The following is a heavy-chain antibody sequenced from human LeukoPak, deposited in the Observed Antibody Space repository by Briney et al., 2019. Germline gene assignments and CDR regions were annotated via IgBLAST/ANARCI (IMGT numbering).Heavy chain of an antibody. CDR1: GYTLTELS. V-gene: IGHV1-24*01. J-gene: IGHJ4*02. CDR3: ARDEGDGYNFGY. Sequence: ASVKVSCKVSGYTLTELSMHWVRQAPGKGLEWMGGFDPEDGETIYAQKFQGRVTITADESTSTAYMELSSLRSEDTAVYYCARDEGDGYNFGYWGQGTLVTVSS. D-gene: IGHD5-24*01. CDR2: FDPEDGET.